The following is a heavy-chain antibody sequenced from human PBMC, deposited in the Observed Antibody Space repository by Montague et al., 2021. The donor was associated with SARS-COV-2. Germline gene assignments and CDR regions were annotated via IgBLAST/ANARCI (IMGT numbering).Heavy chain of an antibody. Sequence: SETLSLTCTVSGGSISSSSSYWGWIRQPPGKGLEWIGSISYSGSTYYNPSLKSRVPISVDTSTNQFSLKLRSVTAADTAVYYCARVGRQQLVRLSGMDVWGQGTTVTVSS. V-gene: IGHV4-39*07. D-gene: IGHD6-13*01. CDR2: ISYSGST. J-gene: IGHJ6*02. CDR3: ARVGRQQLVRLSGMDV. CDR1: GGSISSSSSY.